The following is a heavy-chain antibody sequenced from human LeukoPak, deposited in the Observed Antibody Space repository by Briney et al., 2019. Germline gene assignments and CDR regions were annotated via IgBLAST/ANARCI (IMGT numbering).Heavy chain of an antibody. D-gene: IGHD4-23*01. J-gene: IGHJ4*02. CDR3: ASHGGLDY. CDR1: GGSFSGYY. V-gene: IGHV4-34*01. CDR2: INHSGST. Sequence: KASETLSLTCAVYGGSFSGYYWSWIRQPPGKGLEWIGEINHSGSTNYSPSLKSRVTISVDTSKNQFSLKLSSVTAADTAVYYCASHGGLDYWGQGTLVTVSS.